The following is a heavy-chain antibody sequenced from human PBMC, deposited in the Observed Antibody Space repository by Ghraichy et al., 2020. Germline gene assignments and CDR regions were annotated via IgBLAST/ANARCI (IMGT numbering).Heavy chain of an antibody. V-gene: IGHV3-23*01. CDR2: ISGSGGST. J-gene: IGHJ6*02. D-gene: IGHD6-19*01. CDR3: AKDIGSSGWLDDYYYYGMDV. Sequence: LSLTCAASGFTFSSYAMSWVRQAPGKGLEWVSAISGSGGSTYYADSVKGRFTISRDNSKNTLYLQMNSLRAEDTAVYYCAKDIGSSGWLDDYYYYGMDVWGQGTTVTVSS. CDR1: GFTFSSYA.